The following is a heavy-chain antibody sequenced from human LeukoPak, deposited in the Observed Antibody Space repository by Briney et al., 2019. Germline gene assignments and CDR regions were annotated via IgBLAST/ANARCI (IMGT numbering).Heavy chain of an antibody. CDR2: ITPIFGTA. D-gene: IGHD2-2*01. CDR1: GGTFSSYA. V-gene: IGHV1-69*06. J-gene: IGHJ4*02. Sequence: ASVKVSCKASGGTFSSYAISWVRQAPGQGLEWMGRITPIFGTANYAQKFQGRVTITADKSTSTAYMELSSLRSEDTAVYYCAGTPIVVVPAALPYWGQGTLVTVSS. CDR3: AGTPIVVVPAALPY.